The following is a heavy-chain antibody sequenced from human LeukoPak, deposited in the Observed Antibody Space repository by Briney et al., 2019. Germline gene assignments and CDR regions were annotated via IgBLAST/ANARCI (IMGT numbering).Heavy chain of an antibody. CDR2: IYYSGST. D-gene: IGHD6-19*01. CDR1: GGSISRSSYY. CDR3: ARLNSGWNYYFDY. Sequence: SETLSLTCTVSGGSISRSSYYWGWIRQAPGQGLEWIGSIYYSGSTNYNPSLKSRVTISVDTSKIQFSLKLSSVTAADTATYYCARLNSGWNYYFDYWGQGTLVTVSS. V-gene: IGHV4-39*01. J-gene: IGHJ4*02.